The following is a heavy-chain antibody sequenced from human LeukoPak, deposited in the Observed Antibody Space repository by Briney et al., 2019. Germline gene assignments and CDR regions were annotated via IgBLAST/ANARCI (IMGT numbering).Heavy chain of an antibody. D-gene: IGHD5-18*01. CDR2: INPNSGGT. J-gene: IGHJ4*02. CDR1: GYTFTGYY. Sequence: ASVKVSCKASGYTFTGYYMHWVRQAPGQGLEWMGWINPNSGGTNYAQKFQGRVTMTRDTSISTAYMELSRLRSDDTAVYHCARDHRHSTAMVHFDYWGQGTLVTVSS. CDR3: ARDHRHSTAMVHFDY. V-gene: IGHV1-2*02.